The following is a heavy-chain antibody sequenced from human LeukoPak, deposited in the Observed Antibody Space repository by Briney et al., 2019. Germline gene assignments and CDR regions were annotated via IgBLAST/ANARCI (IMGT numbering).Heavy chain of an antibody. CDR3: ARGRGRRLGYCTGGVCYRTKPFDY. Sequence: SETLSLTCAVYGGSFSGYYWSWIRQPPGKGLEWIGEINHSGSTNYNPPLKSRVTISVDTSKNQFSLKLSSVTAADTAVYYCARGRGRRLGYCTGGVCYRTKPFDYWGQGTLVTVSS. CDR1: GGSFSGYY. V-gene: IGHV4-34*01. J-gene: IGHJ4*02. D-gene: IGHD2-8*02. CDR2: INHSGST.